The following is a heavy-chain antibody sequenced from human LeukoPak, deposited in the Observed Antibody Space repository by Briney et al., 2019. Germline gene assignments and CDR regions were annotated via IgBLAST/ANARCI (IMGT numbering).Heavy chain of an antibody. Sequence: SETLSLTCAVYGESFSAYFWNWIRQAPGKPLEYIGEINHRGSSHYNPSLKTRVTLSVDTSKNQFSLKLTSVTAADTPGYFCARGSSFDGYCSAGACDAGYYDSWGQGTPVTVSS. J-gene: IGHJ4*02. D-gene: IGHD2-15*01. CDR2: INHRGSS. V-gene: IGHV4-34*01. CDR3: ARGSSFDGYCSAGACDAGYYDS. CDR1: GESFSAYF.